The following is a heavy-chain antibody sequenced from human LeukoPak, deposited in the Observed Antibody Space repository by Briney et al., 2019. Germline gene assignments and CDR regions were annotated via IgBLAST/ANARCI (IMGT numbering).Heavy chain of an antibody. CDR3: ARGSRGAVYFFDY. V-gene: IGHV3-33*01. CDR1: GFTFSSYG. D-gene: IGHD1-26*01. CDR2: IWYDGTDK. J-gene: IGHJ4*02. Sequence: PGGSLRLSCAASGFTFSSYGMHWVRQAPGKGLEWVALIWYDGTDKYYADSVKGRFTISRDNSKNTLYLQMDSLRAEDSAVYYCARGSRGAVYFFDYWGQGTLVTVSS.